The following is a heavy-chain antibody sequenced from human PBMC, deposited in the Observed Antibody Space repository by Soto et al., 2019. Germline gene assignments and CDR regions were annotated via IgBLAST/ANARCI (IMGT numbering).Heavy chain of an antibody. CDR3: ANDVDGGILFCGALDY. V-gene: IGHV3-23*01. CDR2: ISASGGAT. D-gene: IGHD1-26*01. CDR1: RFTFTSYA. Sequence: GVSLRLSCVASRFTFTSYAMSWVRQAPGKGLEWVAAISASGGATIHADSVKGRLTISRDNSKNTLYLQMNSLRAEDTAVYYCANDVDGGILFCGALDYWGQGTQVTVSS. J-gene: IGHJ4*02.